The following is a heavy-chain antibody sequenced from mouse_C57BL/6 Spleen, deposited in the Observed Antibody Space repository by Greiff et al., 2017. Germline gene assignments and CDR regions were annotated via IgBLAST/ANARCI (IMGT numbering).Heavy chain of an antibody. Sequence: VQLQQSGAELVRPGTSVKVSCKASGYAFTNYLIEWVKQRPGQGLEWIGVINPGSGGTNYNEKFKGKATLTADKSSSTAYMQLSSLTSEDSAVYFCASRAYGYDDYFDYWGQGTTLTVSS. V-gene: IGHV1-54*01. D-gene: IGHD2-2*01. J-gene: IGHJ2*01. CDR3: ASRAYGYDDYFDY. CDR1: GYAFTNYL. CDR2: INPGSGGT.